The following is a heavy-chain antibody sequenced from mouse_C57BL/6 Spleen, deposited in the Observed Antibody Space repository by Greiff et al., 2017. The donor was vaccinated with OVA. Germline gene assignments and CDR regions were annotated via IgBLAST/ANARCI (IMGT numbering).Heavy chain of an antibody. V-gene: IGHV1-19*01. CDR1: GYTFTDYY. CDR3: ARDGGLHAMDY. D-gene: IGHD3-3*01. J-gene: IGHJ4*01. CDR2: INPYNGGT. Sequence: EVQLQQSGPVLVKPGASVKMSCKASGYTFTDYYMNWVKQSHGKSLEWIGVINPYNGGTSYNQKFKGKATLTVDKSSSTAYMELNSLTSEDSAVYYCARDGGLHAMDYWGQGTSVTVSS.